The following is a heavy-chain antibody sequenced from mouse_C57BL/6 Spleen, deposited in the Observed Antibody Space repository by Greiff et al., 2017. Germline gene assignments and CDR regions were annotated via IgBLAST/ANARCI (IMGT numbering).Heavy chain of an antibody. V-gene: IGHV3-6*01. CDR3: ARDEGSFAY. Sequence: EVKLQESGPGLVKPSQSLSLTCSVTGYSITSGYYWNWIRQFPGNKLEWMGYISYDGSNNYNPSLKNRISITRDTSKNQFFLKLNSVTTEDTATYYCARDEGSFAYWGQGTLVTVSA. CDR2: ISYDGSN. CDR1: GYSITSGYY. J-gene: IGHJ3*01.